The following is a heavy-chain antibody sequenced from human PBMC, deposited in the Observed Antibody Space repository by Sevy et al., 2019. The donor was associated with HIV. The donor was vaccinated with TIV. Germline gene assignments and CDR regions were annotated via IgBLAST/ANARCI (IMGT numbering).Heavy chain of an antibody. CDR2: ISSRSSYI. J-gene: IGHJ3*02. CDR3: ARDGITMVRGGALDI. D-gene: IGHD3-10*01. V-gene: IGHV3-21*01. CDR1: GFTFTSYS. Sequence: GGSLRLSCAASGFTFTSYSMNWVRQAPGKGLEWVSSISSRSSYIYYADSVKGRFTISRDNAKNSLYLQMNSLRAEDTAAYYCARDGITMVRGGALDIWGQGTMVTVSS.